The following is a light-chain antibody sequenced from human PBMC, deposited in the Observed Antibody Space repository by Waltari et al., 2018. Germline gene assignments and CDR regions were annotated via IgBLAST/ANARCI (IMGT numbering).Light chain of an antibody. CDR2: DAS. Sequence: DIQVPKAPSCVSRYVGDRVIITCRASQALGVNLAWFQQKPGTAPKSLIYDASKLQSGVPSKFAGSGSGTDFTLTITNLQPEDFATYYCQQYFNFPLTFGGGTKVEIK. CDR3: QQYFNFPLT. J-gene: IGKJ4*01. CDR1: QALGVN. V-gene: IGKV1-16*02.